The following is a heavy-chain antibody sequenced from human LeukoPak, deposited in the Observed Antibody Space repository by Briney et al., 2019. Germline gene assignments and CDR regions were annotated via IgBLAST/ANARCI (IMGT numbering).Heavy chain of an antibody. Sequence: GGSLRLSCAASGFTFSSYGMHWVRQAPGKGLEWVAVILNDGSQEEYADSVKGRFTISRDNSKNTLFLQMNSLRAEDTAVYYCARDDALGDNALDIWGQGTMVTVSS. CDR2: ILNDGSQE. CDR1: GFTFSSYG. V-gene: IGHV3-33*01. D-gene: IGHD3-16*01. J-gene: IGHJ3*02. CDR3: ARDDALGDNALDI.